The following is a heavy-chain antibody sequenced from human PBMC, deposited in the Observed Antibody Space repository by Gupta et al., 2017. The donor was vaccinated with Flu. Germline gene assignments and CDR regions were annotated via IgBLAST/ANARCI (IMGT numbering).Heavy chain of an antibody. Sequence: QVQLVESGGGVVQPGRSLRLSCAASGFTFSSYGMHWVRQAPGKGLEWVAVIWYDGSNKYYADSVKGRFTISRDNSKNTLYLQMNSLRAEDTAVYYCARDRYSSGWSDYNWFDPWGQGTLVTVSS. D-gene: IGHD6-19*01. CDR2: IWYDGSNK. V-gene: IGHV3-33*01. CDR3: ARDRYSSGWSDYNWFDP. CDR1: GFTFSSYG. J-gene: IGHJ5*02.